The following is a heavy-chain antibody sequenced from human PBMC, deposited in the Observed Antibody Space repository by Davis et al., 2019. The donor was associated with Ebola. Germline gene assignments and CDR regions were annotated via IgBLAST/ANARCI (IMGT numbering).Heavy chain of an antibody. CDR1: GFTFSSYS. J-gene: IGHJ4*02. D-gene: IGHD4-11*01. V-gene: IGHV3-48*01. CDR2: ISSVSTSI. Sequence: PGGSLRLSCAASGFTFSSYSMNWVRQAPGKGLEWVSYISSVSTSIYYADSVRGRFSISRDNSKNTLYLQMNSLRAEDTAVYYCARDATVTGFLFWYFDYWGQGTLVTVSS. CDR3: ARDATVTGFLFWYFDY.